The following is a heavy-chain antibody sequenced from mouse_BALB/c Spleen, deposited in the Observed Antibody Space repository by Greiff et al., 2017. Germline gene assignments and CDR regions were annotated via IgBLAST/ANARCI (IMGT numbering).Heavy chain of an antibody. D-gene: IGHD1-1*01. CDR1: GYTFTSYW. V-gene: IGHV1-7*01. Sequence: QVQLKESGAELAKPGASVKMSCKASGYTFTSYWMHWVKQRPGQGLEWIGYINPSTGYTEYNQKFKDKATLTADKSSSTAYMQLSSLTSEDSAVYYCARWGTTVAGDYYAMDYWGQGTSVTVSS. CDR3: ARWGTTVAGDYYAMDY. J-gene: IGHJ4*01. CDR2: INPSTGYT.